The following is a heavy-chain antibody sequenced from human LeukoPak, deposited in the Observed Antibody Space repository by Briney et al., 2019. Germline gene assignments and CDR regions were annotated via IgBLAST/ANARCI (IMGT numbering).Heavy chain of an antibody. CDR3: ARGGDSSSWTDY. CDR2: IYYSGST. V-gene: IGHV4-59*01. Sequence: SETLSLTCTVSGGSISSYYWSWIRQPPGKGLEWIGYIYYSGSTNYNPSLKSRVTISVDTSKNQFSLKLSSVTAADTAVYYCARGGDSSSWTDYWGQGTLVTVSS. CDR1: GGSISSYY. D-gene: IGHD6-13*01. J-gene: IGHJ4*02.